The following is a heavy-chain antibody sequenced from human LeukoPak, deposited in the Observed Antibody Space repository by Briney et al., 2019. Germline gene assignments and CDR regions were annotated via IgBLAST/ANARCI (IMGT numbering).Heavy chain of an antibody. Sequence: PSETLSLTCSVSGGSINSDYWNWIRQPPGKGLEWIGYIHHSGSTNYNPSLKSRVTISIDKSKKQFSLKLISVTAADTAIYYCARVGGMTTINNAAFDIWGQGTMVTVSS. CDR3: ARVGGMTTINNAAFDI. CDR1: GGSINSDY. V-gene: IGHV4-59*01. J-gene: IGHJ3*02. D-gene: IGHD5-24*01. CDR2: IHHSGST.